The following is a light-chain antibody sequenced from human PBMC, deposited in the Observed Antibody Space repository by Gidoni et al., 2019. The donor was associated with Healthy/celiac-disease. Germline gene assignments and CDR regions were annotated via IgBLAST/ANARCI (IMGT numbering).Light chain of an antibody. J-gene: IGKJ4*01. CDR1: QSVLYSSNNMNY. CDR2: WAS. Sequence: IVMTQSPDSLAVSLGERATINCKSSQSVLYSSNNMNYLAWYQQKPGQPPKLLIYWASTRESGVPDRFSGSGSGTDFTLTISSLQAEDVAVYYCQQYYSTPLTFXGXTKVEIK. CDR3: QQYYSTPLT. V-gene: IGKV4-1*01.